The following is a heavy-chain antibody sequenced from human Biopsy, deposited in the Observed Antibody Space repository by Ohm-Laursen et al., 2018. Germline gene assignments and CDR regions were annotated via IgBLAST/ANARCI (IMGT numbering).Heavy chain of an antibody. CDR1: GGSFTGLY. D-gene: IGHD4-23*01. J-gene: IGHJ4*02. CDR3: ARGSNDFGGLYFPR. CDR2: ISYTGNT. Sequence: SVTLSLTCTVSGGSFTGLYWTWIRQPPGKGLEWTGHISYTGNTSYNASLKSRVTISVDTSRNHFSLRLSSLTAAGTAVYYCARGSNDFGGLYFPRWGQGTLLTVSS. V-gene: IGHV4-59*11.